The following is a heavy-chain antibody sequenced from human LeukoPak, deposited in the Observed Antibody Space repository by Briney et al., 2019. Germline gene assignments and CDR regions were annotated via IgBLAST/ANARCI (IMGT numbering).Heavy chain of an antibody. CDR2: IKQDGSEK. J-gene: IGHJ4*02. Sequence: GGSLRLSCAASGFTFSSYWMSWVRQAPGKGLEWVANIKQDGSEKYYVDSVKGRFSISRDNAKNSLYLQMNSLRAEDTAVYYCAREYCSSTSCYLGGQDFDYWGQGTLVTASS. CDR3: AREYCSSTSCYLGGQDFDY. D-gene: IGHD2-2*01. V-gene: IGHV3-7*01. CDR1: GFTFSSYW.